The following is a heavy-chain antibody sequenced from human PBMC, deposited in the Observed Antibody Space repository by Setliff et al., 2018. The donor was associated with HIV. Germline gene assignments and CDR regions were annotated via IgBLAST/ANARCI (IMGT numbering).Heavy chain of an antibody. CDR2: IIHSGST. CDR3: AREERGWSNRGAFDV. J-gene: IGHJ3*01. Sequence: LSLTCAVYGGSFSGYYWSWIRQPPGKGLEWIGEIIHSGSTNYNPSLKSRVTVSADTSKNQFSLRLNSMTAADTAVYYCAREERGWSNRGAFDVWGLGTMVTVSS. V-gene: IGHV4-34*12. D-gene: IGHD6-19*01. CDR1: GGSFSGYY.